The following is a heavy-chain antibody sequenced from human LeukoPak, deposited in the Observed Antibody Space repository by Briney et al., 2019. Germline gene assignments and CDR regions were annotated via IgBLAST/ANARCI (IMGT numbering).Heavy chain of an antibody. V-gene: IGHV1-69*13. CDR1: GYTFTGYY. J-gene: IGHJ4*02. Sequence: SVNVSCQASGYTFTGYYMHWVRQAPGQGLDCMGGIIPIFGKTHYAQKFQGRVTITADESTSTAYLEVNSLTSADTAMYYCARDYDSSGPQKNFFDFWGQGTLVTVSS. CDR3: ARDYDSSGPQKNFFDF. D-gene: IGHD3-22*01. CDR2: IIPIFGKT.